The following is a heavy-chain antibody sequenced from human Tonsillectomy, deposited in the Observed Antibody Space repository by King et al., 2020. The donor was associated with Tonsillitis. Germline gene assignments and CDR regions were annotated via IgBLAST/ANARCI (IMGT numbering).Heavy chain of an antibody. CDR3: ARHWGSYYFYMDV. J-gene: IGHJ6*03. CDR1: GGSISSSSYY. Sequence: QLQESGPGLVKPSETLSLTCTVSGGSISSSSYYWGWIRQPPGKGLGWIGSIYYSGSAYYNPSLKSRVTLSVDTSKNQFSLKLSSGTAADTAVYYCARHWGSYYFYMDVWGKGTTVTVSS. V-gene: IGHV4-39*01. D-gene: IGHD3-16*01. CDR2: IYYSGSA.